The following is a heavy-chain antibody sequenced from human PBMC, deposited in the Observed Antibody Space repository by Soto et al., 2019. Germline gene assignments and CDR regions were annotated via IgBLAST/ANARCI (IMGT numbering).Heavy chain of an antibody. J-gene: IGHJ4*02. CDR3: ARGSVDTVDSSGFYED. V-gene: IGHV4-34*01. CDR1: GGSFSAYD. D-gene: IGHD3-22*01. Sequence: XETLSLPFAVYGGSFSAYDWSRIRQPPGKGLEWIGEINHSGGTSYNPSLKSRVTISVDTSKSQFSLKLTSVTAADRAVYYCARGSVDTVDSSGFYEDWGQGTLVTVSS. CDR2: INHSGGT.